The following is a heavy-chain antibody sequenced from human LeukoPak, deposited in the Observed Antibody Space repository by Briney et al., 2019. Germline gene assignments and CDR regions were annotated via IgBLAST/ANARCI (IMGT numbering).Heavy chain of an antibody. J-gene: IGHJ4*02. CDR3: ATKQWLAPPPDS. D-gene: IGHD6-19*01. CDR2: INTDGTVT. CDR1: GFTFSKYW. Sequence: HPGGSLRLSCAASGFTFSKYWMLWVRHAPGKGLESVSRINTDGTVTTYADSVKGRLTVSRDNADNTMFLQMNSVRDEDTAVYYCATKQWLAPPPDSWGQGTPVTVSS. V-gene: IGHV3-74*01.